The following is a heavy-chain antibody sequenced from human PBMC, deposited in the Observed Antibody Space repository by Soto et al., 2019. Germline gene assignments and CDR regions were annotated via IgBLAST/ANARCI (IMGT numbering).Heavy chain of an antibody. J-gene: IGHJ6*02. CDR2: IIPIFGTA. CDR1: GGTFSSYA. CDR3: ARDLTLGYDFWSGYYAGPLYYYGMDV. Sequence: GASVKVSCKASGGTFSSYAISWVRQAPGQGLEWMGGIIPIFGTANYAQKFQGRVTITADESTSTAYMELRSLRSDDTAVYYCARDLTLGYDFWSGYYAGPLYYYGMDVWGQGTTVTVSS. D-gene: IGHD3-3*01. V-gene: IGHV1-69*13.